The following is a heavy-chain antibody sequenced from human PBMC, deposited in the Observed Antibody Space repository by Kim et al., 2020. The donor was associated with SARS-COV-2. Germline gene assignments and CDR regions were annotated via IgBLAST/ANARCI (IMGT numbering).Heavy chain of an antibody. CDR1: GFTFSSYG. D-gene: IGHD6-13*01. CDR2: ISYDGSNK. Sequence: GGSLRLSCAASGFTFSSYGMHWVRQAPGKGLEWVAVISYDGSNKYYADSVKGRFTISRDNSKNTLYLQMNSLRAEDTAVYYCAKDQRQLIRGVVGFADYWGGETLVRVSS. J-gene: IGHJ4*02. V-gene: IGHV3-30*18. CDR3: AKDQRQLIRGVVGFADY.